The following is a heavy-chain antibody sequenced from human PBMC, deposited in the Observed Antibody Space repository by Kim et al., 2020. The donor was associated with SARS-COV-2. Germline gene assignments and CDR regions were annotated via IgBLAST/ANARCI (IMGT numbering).Heavy chain of an antibody. J-gene: IGHJ5*02. CDR3: AKVPLYYYGSGSSLNWFDP. CDR2: ISGSGGST. D-gene: IGHD3-10*01. Sequence: GGSLRLSCAASGFTFSSYAMSWVRQAPGKGLEWVSAISGSGGSTYYADSVKGRFTISRDNSKNTLYLQMNSLRAEDTAVYYCAKVPLYYYGSGSSLNWFDPWGQGTLVTVSS. CDR1: GFTFSSYA. V-gene: IGHV3-23*01.